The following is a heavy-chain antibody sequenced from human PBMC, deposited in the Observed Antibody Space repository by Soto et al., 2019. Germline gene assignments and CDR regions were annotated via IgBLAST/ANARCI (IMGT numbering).Heavy chain of an antibody. J-gene: IGHJ3*02. CDR3: ARYRLWSSGYYPKNAILI. CDR1: GGTFTSYA. D-gene: IGHD3-22*01. Sequence: GASVKVSCKASGGTFTSYAISWVRQAPGQGLEWMGGIIPIFGTANYAQKFQGRVTITADESTSTAYMELSSLRSEDTAVYYCARYRLWSSGYYPKNAILIWGQGTMVTVS. CDR2: IIPIFGTA. V-gene: IGHV1-69*13.